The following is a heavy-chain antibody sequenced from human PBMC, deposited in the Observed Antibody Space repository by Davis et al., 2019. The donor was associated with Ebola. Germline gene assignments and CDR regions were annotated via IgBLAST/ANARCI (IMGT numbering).Heavy chain of an antibody. CDR1: GFTFSSYG. D-gene: IGHD2-15*01. CDR2: ISYDGSNK. V-gene: IGHV3-30*18. Sequence: PGGSLRLSCAASGFTFSSYGMHWVRQAPGKGLEWVAVISYDGSNKYYADSVKGRFTISRDNSKNTVLLEMNSLKVEDTAVYYCAKDKGDVVVMVPANLFDPWGQGTLVIVSS. J-gene: IGHJ5*02. CDR3: AKDKGDVVVMVPANLFDP.